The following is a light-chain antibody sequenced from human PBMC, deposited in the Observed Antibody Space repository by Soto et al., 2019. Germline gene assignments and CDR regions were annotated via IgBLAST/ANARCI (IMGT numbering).Light chain of an antibody. J-gene: IGKJ1*01. CDR1: QSVSSSY. Sequence: EIVLTQSPGTLSLSPGERATLSCRASQSVSSSYLAWYQQKPGQAPRLLIYGASSRATGIPDRFSGSGSGTDFTLTISRLEPEDFAEYYCQQYGSLPGTFGQGTKVEIK. V-gene: IGKV3-20*01. CDR2: GAS. CDR3: QQYGSLPGT.